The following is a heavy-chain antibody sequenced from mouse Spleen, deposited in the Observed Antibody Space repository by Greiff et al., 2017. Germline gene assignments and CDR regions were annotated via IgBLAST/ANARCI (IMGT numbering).Heavy chain of an antibody. CDR2: ISSGGGNT. V-gene: IGHV5-9-3*01. J-gene: IGHJ1*01. CDR1: GFTFSSYA. Sequence: EVQVVESGGGLVKLGGSLKLSCAASGFTFSSYAMSWVRQTPEKRLEWVATISSGGGNTYYPDSVKGRFTLPRDNDKNTLYLQMSSLKSEDQAMYYCARHKREYFDVWGAGTTVTVSS. CDR3: ARHKREYFDV.